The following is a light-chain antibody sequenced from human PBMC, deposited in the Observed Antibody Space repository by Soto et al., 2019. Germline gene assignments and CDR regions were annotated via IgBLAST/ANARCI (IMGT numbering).Light chain of an antibody. CDR1: QSVSSN. Sequence: EIVMTQSPATLSVSPGERATLSCRASQSVSSNLAWYQQKPGQAPRLLIYGASTRATGIPARFSGSGSGTEFTLTISSLQSEDFAVYYCQQYHNWPTFGGGTQVDIK. V-gene: IGKV3-15*01. CDR3: QQYHNWPT. CDR2: GAS. J-gene: IGKJ4*01.